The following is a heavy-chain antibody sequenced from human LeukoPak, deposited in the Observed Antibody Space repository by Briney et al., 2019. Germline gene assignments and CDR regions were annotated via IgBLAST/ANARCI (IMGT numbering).Heavy chain of an antibody. CDR2: IYHHGAT. Sequence: SETLSLTCAVSGGTISSNNWWSWVRQPPGKGLEWIGEIYHHGATNYNPSLKSRVTLSVDKSKNQFSLELSSVTAADTAVYYCARGPSVASHLHYWGQGTLVTVSS. D-gene: IGHD5-12*01. J-gene: IGHJ4*02. CDR1: GGTISSNNW. V-gene: IGHV4-4*02. CDR3: ARGPSVASHLHY.